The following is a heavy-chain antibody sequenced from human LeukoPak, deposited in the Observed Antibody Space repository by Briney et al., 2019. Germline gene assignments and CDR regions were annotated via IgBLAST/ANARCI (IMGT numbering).Heavy chain of an antibody. CDR1: GGSISSSSYY. CDR2: MFYSGST. V-gene: IGHV4-39*01. J-gene: IGHJ4*02. Sequence: SETLSLTCTVSGGSISSSSYYWGWIRQPPGKGLEWIGSMFYSGSTYYNPALKSRVTVSVDTSKNQFSLKLSSVTAADTAVYYCARHKSQGARIAVAGDFDYWGQGTLVTVSS. CDR3: ARHKSQGARIAVAGDFDY. D-gene: IGHD6-19*01.